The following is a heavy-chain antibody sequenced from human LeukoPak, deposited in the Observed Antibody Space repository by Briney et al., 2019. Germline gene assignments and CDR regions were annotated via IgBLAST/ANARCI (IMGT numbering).Heavy chain of an antibody. Sequence: GGSLRLSCAASGFTFSSYWMHWVRQAPGKGLVWVSRINSDGSSTRYADSVKGRFTISRDNAKNSLYLQMNSLRAEDTAVYYCARGLGGERITMVRGASSFDYWGQGTLVTVSS. D-gene: IGHD3-10*01. CDR3: ARGLGGERITMVRGASSFDY. V-gene: IGHV3-74*01. CDR2: INSDGSST. J-gene: IGHJ4*02. CDR1: GFTFSSYW.